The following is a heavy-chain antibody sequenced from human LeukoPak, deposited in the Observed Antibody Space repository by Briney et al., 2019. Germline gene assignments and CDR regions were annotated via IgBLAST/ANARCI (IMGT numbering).Heavy chain of an antibody. CDR1: GGTFSSYA. Sequence: ASVRLSCKASGGTFSSYAISWVRQAPGQGLEWMGGIIPIFGTAYYAQKFQGRVTITADESTSTAYMELSSLRSEDTAVYYCARSHSRVAATSGPRYYYYGMDVWGKGTTVTVSS. V-gene: IGHV1-69*01. D-gene: IGHD2-15*01. CDR3: ARSHSRVAATSGPRYYYYGMDV. CDR2: IIPIFGTA. J-gene: IGHJ6*04.